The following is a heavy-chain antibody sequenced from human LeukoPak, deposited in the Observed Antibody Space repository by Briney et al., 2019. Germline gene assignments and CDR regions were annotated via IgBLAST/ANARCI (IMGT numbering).Heavy chain of an antibody. CDR2: IYSGGST. CDR1: GFTVSSNY. V-gene: IGHV3-53*01. CDR3: AKDVRSTMVRVPYYFDY. D-gene: IGHD3-10*01. Sequence: PGGSLRLSCAASGFTVSSNYMSWVRQAPGKGLEWVSVIYSGGSTYYADSVKGRFTISRDNSKNTLYLQMNSLRAEDTAVYYCAKDVRSTMVRVPYYFDYWGQGTLVTVSS. J-gene: IGHJ4*02.